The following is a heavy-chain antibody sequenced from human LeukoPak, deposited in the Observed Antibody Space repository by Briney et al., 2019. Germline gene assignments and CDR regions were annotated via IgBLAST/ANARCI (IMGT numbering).Heavy chain of an antibody. V-gene: IGHV5-51*01. CDR2: IYPGDSDT. J-gene: IGHJ4*02. Sequence: GESLKISCKGSGYIFTSYWIGWVRQMPGKGLERMGIIYPGDSDTRYSPSFQGQVTISADKSISTAYLPWSSLKASDPTMYYCARPKKIAAAGTEYDYWGQGTLVTVSS. CDR3: ARPKKIAAAGTEYDY. D-gene: IGHD6-13*01. CDR1: GYIFTSYW.